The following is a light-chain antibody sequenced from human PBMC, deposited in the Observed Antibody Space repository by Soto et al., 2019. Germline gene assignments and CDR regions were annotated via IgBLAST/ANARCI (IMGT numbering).Light chain of an antibody. J-gene: IGLJ2*01. V-gene: IGLV2-14*02. CDR1: SSDVGSYNS. CDR2: EGS. CDR3: CSYTSISTSAV. Sequence: QSALTQPASVSGSPGQSIAISCTGTSSDVGSYNSVSWYQQHPGKAPKLMIYEGSKRPSGVSDRFSGSKSGNTASLTISGLQTEDEADYYCCSYTSISTSAVFGGGTKLTVL.